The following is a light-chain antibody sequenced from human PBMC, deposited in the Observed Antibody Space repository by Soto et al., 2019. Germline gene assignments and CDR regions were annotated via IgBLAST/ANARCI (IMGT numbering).Light chain of an antibody. J-gene: IGKJ1*01. CDR3: QQLGT. CDR2: GAS. CDR1: QSVSSSY. V-gene: IGKV3-20*01. Sequence: EIVLTQSPGTLSLSPGERATLSCRASQSVSSSYLAWYQQKSGQAPRLLIYGASSRATGIPDRFSASGSGTDFTLTISRLEPEDFAVYYCQQLGTFGQGTKVEIK.